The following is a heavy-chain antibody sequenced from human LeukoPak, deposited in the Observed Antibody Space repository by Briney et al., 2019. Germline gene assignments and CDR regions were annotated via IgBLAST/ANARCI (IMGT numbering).Heavy chain of an antibody. CDR2: ISGNGVTT. J-gene: IGHJ1*01. Sequence: GSLTLSCSASGFTFSISAMHWVRQAPGKGLQYVSVISGNGVTTSYADSVKGRFTVSRDNSKNTVYLQMSSLRAEDTAVYYCVADGRDGYNIYFYHWGQGTLVTVSS. D-gene: IGHD5-24*01. CDR1: GFTFSISA. V-gene: IGHV3-64D*06. CDR3: VADGRDGYNIYFYH.